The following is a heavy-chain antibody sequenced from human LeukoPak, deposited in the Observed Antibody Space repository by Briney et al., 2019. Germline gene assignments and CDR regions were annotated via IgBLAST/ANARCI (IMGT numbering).Heavy chain of an antibody. V-gene: IGHV4-34*01. J-gene: IGHJ4*02. CDR3: ARDHGWQRYYFDY. CDR1: GGSFSGYY. D-gene: IGHD2-15*01. CDR2: INHSGST. Sequence: SETLSLTCAVYGGSFSGYYWSWIRQPPGKGLEWIGEINHSGSTNYNPSLKSRVTISVDTSKNQFSLKLSSVTAADTAVYYCARDHGWQRYYFDYWGQGTLVTVSS.